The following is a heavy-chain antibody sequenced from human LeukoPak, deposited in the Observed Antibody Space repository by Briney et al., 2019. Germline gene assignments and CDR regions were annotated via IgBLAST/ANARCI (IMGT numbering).Heavy chain of an antibody. D-gene: IGHD6-19*01. J-gene: IGHJ4*02. Sequence: GSLRLSCVASGFTFSTSWMTWVRQAPGMGLGGVANIKADGSGKYYVDSVRGRFTISRDNAKNSLYLQMNSLRAEDTAVYCCARESITSEAVAGPYDYWGQGTLVTVSS. CDR1: GFTFSTSW. V-gene: IGHV3-7*01. CDR3: ARESITSEAVAGPYDY. CDR2: IKADGSGK.